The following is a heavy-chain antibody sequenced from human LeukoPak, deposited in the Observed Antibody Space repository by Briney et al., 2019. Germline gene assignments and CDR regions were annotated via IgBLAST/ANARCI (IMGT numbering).Heavy chain of an antibody. Sequence: SETLSLTCTVSGGSISSGDYYWSWIRQPPGKGLEWIGYIYYSGSTYYNPSLKRRATISVNTSKNHFSLRRSSVTAADTAVYYCASGGGRDIVVVPAAISRHYYFDYWGQGTLVTVSS. CDR2: IYYSGST. J-gene: IGHJ4*02. CDR1: GGSISSGDYY. D-gene: IGHD2-2*02. CDR3: ASGGGRDIVVVPAAISRHYYFDY. V-gene: IGHV4-30-4*08.